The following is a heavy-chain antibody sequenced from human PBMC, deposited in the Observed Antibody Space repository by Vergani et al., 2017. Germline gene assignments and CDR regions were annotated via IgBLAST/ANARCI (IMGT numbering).Heavy chain of an antibody. Sequence: EVQLVQSGAEVKKPGESLRISCKGSGYSFTSYWISWVRQMPGKGLEWMGRIDPSDSDTRYSPSFQGQVTISADKSISTAYLQWSSLKASDTAMYYCARQGVLLWFGEDRYFDLWGRGTLVTVSS. CDR3: ARQGVLLWFGEDRYFDL. CDR1: GYSFTSYW. V-gene: IGHV5-51*01. J-gene: IGHJ2*01. D-gene: IGHD3-10*01. CDR2: IDPSDSDT.